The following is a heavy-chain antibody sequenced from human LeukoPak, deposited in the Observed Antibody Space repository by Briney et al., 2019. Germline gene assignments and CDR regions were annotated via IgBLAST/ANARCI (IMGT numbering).Heavy chain of an antibody. CDR1: GFTFSSYA. D-gene: IGHD2-21*02. Sequence: GGSLRPSCAASGFTFSSYAMSWVRQAPGKGLEWVSAISGSGGSTYYADSVKGRFTISRDNSKNTLYLQMNSLRAEDTAVYYCARHIVVVTASFDYWGQGTLVTVSS. J-gene: IGHJ4*02. V-gene: IGHV3-23*01. CDR3: ARHIVVVTASFDY. CDR2: ISGSGGST.